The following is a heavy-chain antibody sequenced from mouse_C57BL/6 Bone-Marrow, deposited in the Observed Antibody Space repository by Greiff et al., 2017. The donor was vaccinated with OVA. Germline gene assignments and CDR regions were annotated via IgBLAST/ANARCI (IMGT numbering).Heavy chain of an antibody. CDR2: IYPGSGST. V-gene: IGHV1-55*01. Sequence: QVQLQQPGAELVKPGASVKMSCKASGYTFTSYWITWVKQRPGQGLEWIGDIYPGSGSTNYNEKFKSKATLTVGTSSSTAYMQLSSLTSEDSAVYYCARPPLYDGYWAWFAYWGQGTLVTVSA. J-gene: IGHJ3*01. CDR3: ARPPLYDGYWAWFAY. D-gene: IGHD2-3*01. CDR1: GYTFTSYW.